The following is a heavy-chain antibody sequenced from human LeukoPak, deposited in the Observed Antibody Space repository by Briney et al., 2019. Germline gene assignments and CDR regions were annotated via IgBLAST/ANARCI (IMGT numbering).Heavy chain of an antibody. Sequence: SETLSLTCTVSGGSISSGVYYWSWIRQHPGKGLEWIGYIYYSGSTYSNPSLKSRLTMSVDISKNQFSLKLSSVTAAGTAVYYCARGVKGLRGAFDIWGQGTMVAVSS. J-gene: IGHJ3*02. V-gene: IGHV4-31*03. D-gene: IGHD3-10*01. CDR2: IYYSGST. CDR1: GGSISSGVYY. CDR3: ARGVKGLRGAFDI.